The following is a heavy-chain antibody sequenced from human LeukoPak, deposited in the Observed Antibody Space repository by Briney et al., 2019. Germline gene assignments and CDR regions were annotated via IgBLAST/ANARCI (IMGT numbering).Heavy chain of an antibody. D-gene: IGHD5-18*01. CDR2: ISGSGGST. CDR3: AKCPKPAMVDY. V-gene: IGHV3-23*01. J-gene: IGHJ4*02. Sequence: GASLRLSCAASGFTFSGYAMSWVRQAPGKGLEWVSAISGSGGSTYYADSVKGRFTISRDNSKNTLYLQMNSQRAEDTAVYYCAKCPKPAMVDYWGQGTLVTVSS. CDR1: GFTFSGYA.